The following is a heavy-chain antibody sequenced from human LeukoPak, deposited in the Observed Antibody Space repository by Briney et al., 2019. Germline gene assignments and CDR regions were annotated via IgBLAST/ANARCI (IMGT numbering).Heavy chain of an antibody. CDR2: IIPIFGTA. J-gene: IGHJ5*02. V-gene: IGHV1-69*13. CDR1: GYTFTSYD. D-gene: IGHD3-22*01. CDR3: ARKGDYDEPFFWFDP. Sequence: ASVKVSCKASGYTFTSYDINWVRQAPGQGLEWMGGIIPIFGTANYAQKFQGRVTITADESTSTAYMELSSLRSEDTAVYYCARKGDYDEPFFWFDPWGQGTLVTVSS.